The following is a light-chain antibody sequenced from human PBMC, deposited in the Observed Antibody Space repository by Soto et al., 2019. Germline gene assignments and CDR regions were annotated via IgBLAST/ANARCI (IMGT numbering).Light chain of an antibody. CDR2: EVS. CDR1: SSDVGSYNR. Sequence: QSALTQPPSVSGSPGQSVAISCTGTSSDVGSYNRVSWYQQPPGAAPKLMIYEVSNRPSGVPDRFSGSKSGNTASLTISGLQAEDEADYYCTSYPASSTYVFETGTKLTVL. J-gene: IGLJ1*01. CDR3: TSYPASSTYV. V-gene: IGLV2-18*02.